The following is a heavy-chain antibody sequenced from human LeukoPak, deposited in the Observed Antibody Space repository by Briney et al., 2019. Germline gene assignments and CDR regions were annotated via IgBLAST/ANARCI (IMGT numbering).Heavy chain of an antibody. J-gene: IGHJ4*02. V-gene: IGHV4-39*01. CDR3: ARRGGSGRAFDY. CDR2: IYYTGST. CDR1: GASISGGTYY. D-gene: IGHD1-26*01. Sequence: SETLSLTCSVSGASISGGTYYWGWIRQPPGKGLERIGSIYYTGSTYDNPSLKSRVTISVDTSKNQFSLKLSSVTAADTAVYYCARRGGSGRAFDYWGQGTLVTVSS.